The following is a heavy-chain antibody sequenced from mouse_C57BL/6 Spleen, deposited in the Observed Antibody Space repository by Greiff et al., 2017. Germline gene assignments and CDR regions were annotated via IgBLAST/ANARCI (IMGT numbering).Heavy chain of an antibody. CDR2: ICDGGSYT. D-gene: IGHD2-5*01. Sequence: EVNLVESGGGLVKPGGSLKLSCAASGFTFSSYAMSWVRQTPEKRLEWVATICDGGSYTYYPDNVKGRFTISRDNAKNNLYLQMSHLKSEDTAMYYCARYYSNYPAWFAYWGQGTLVTVSA. CDR1: GFTFSSYA. V-gene: IGHV5-4*03. J-gene: IGHJ3*01. CDR3: ARYYSNYPAWFAY.